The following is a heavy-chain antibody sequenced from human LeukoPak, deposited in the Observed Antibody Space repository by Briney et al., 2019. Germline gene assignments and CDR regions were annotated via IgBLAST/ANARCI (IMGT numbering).Heavy chain of an antibody. Sequence: GGSLRLSCAASGFTFSHYGMHWVRQAPGKGLEWVAVIWFDGGKIQYPGSVKGRFTISRDNSKNTLYLQMNNLRVDDTAVYYCVRGSGGDGYSYWGDYWGQGTLVTVSP. CDR1: GFTFSHYG. J-gene: IGHJ4*02. V-gene: IGHV3-33*01. D-gene: IGHD5-24*01. CDR2: IWFDGGKI. CDR3: VRGSGGDGYSYWGDY.